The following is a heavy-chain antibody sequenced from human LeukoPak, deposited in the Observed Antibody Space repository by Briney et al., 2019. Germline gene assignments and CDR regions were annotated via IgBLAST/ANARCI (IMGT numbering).Heavy chain of an antibody. D-gene: IGHD3-9*01. J-gene: IGHJ4*02. Sequence: SETLSLTCAVSGGSIRSTDYYWGWVRQPPGKGLGWIGSIYYSGSTYYNPSLKSRVTISVDTSKNQFSLKLSSVTAADTAVYYCARTLYDILTASYFGSSQLFDTWGQGTLVTASS. CDR2: IYYSGST. CDR1: GGSIRSTDYY. CDR3: ARTLYDILTASYFGSSQLFDT. V-gene: IGHV4-39*01.